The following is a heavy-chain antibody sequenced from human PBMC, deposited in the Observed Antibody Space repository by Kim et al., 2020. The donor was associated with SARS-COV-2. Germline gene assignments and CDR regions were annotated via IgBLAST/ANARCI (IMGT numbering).Heavy chain of an antibody. CDR1: GFTFSSYE. J-gene: IGHJ4*02. Sequence: GGSLRLSCAASGFTFSSYEMNWVRQAPGKGLEWVSYISSSGSTIYYADSVKGRFTISRDNAKNSLYLQMNSLRAEDTAVYYCASSGGSSSVVWSHFSLQKEDDYWGQGTLVTVSS. CDR3: ASSGGSSSVVWSHFSLQKEDDY. V-gene: IGHV3-48*03. D-gene: IGHD2-15*01. CDR2: ISSSGSTI.